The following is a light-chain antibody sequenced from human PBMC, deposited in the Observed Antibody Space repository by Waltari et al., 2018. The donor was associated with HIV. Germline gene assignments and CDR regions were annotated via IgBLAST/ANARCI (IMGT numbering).Light chain of an antibody. Sequence: QSALTQPPSASGSPGQSVTISCTATSSDVGGSNYVSWYQQHPGKAPKLMIYEVSTRPSGVPDRFSGSKSGNTASLTVSGLQPEDEADYYCSSYAGSNNFVFGTGTKVTVL. CDR1: SSDVGGSNY. CDR3: SSYAGSNNFV. CDR2: EVS. V-gene: IGLV2-8*01. J-gene: IGLJ1*01.